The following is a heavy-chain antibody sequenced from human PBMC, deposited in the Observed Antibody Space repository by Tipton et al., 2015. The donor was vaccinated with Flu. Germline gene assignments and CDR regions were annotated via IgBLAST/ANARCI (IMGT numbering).Heavy chain of an antibody. CDR2: IYYSGST. J-gene: IGHJ4*02. V-gene: IGHV4-59*12. Sequence: LRLSCTVSGGSISSYYWSWIRQPPGKGLEWIGYIYYSGSTNYNPSLKSRVTISVDTSKNQFSLKVSSVTAADTAIYYCARDPWAVPYYFDYWGQGTLITVSS. CDR3: ARDPWAVPYYFDY. CDR1: GGSISSYY. D-gene: IGHD6-6*01.